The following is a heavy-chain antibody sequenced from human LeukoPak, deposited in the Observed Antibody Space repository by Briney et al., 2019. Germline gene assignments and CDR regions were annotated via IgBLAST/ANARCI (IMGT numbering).Heavy chain of an antibody. CDR1: GGTFSSYA. V-gene: IGHV1-69*13. D-gene: IGHD4-23*01. CDR2: IIPIFGTA. Sequence: SVKVSCKASGGTFSSYAISWVRQAPGQGLEWMGGIIPIFGTANYAQKFQGRVTITADESTSTAYMELSSLRSEDTAVYYCARATTVVTLLFDYWGQGTLVTVSS. CDR3: ARATTVVTLLFDY. J-gene: IGHJ4*02.